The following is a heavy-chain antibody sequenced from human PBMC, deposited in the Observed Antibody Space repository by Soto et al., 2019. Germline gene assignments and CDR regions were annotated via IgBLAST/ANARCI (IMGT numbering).Heavy chain of an antibody. CDR2: IRTYSGNT. V-gene: IGHV1-18*01. J-gene: IGHJ6*03. CDR1: GYTFTSYG. Sequence: QIRLLQSGAEVKKPGASVKVSCEASGYTFTSYGINWMRQAPGQGLEWVGWIRTYSGNTIYAEKFQDRVTMTTDTSTNTAYMELRSLRSDDTAVYYCVRYTFSASYYRVSYYYMDVWGKGTTVTVSS. D-gene: IGHD3-10*01. CDR3: VRYTFSASYYRVSYYYMDV.